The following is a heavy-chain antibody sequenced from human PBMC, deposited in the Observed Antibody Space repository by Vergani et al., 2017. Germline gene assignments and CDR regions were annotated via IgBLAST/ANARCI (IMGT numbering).Heavy chain of an antibody. Sequence: QVQLVESGGGVVQPGRSLRLSCAASGFTFSSYAMHWVRQAPGKGLEWVAVISYDGSNKYYADSVKGRFTISRDNSKNTLYLQMNSLRAEDTAVYYCAKDPRGTMIVVVNPWFDPWGQGTLVTVSS. CDR2: ISYDGSNK. CDR1: GFTFSSYA. CDR3: AKDPRGTMIVVVNPWFDP. V-gene: IGHV3-30-3*01. J-gene: IGHJ5*02. D-gene: IGHD3-22*01.